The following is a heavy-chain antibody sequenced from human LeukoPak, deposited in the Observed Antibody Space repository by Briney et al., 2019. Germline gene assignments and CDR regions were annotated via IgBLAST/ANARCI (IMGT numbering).Heavy chain of an antibody. CDR1: GGSISSYY. D-gene: IGHD3-3*01. CDR3: ARTPPPYDSPFDY. CDR2: IYYSGST. V-gene: IGHV4-59*01. J-gene: IGHJ4*02. Sequence: PSETLSLTCTVSGGSISSYYWRWIRQPPGKGLEWSGYIYYSGSTNYNPSLKSRVTISVDTSKNQFSLKLSSVTAADTAVYYCARTPPPYDSPFDYWGQGTLVTVSS.